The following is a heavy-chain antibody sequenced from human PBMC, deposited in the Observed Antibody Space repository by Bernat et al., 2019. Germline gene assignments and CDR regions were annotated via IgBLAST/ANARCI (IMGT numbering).Heavy chain of an antibody. CDR1: GFTFSSYA. J-gene: IGHJ3*02. D-gene: IGHD3-10*01. V-gene: IGHV3-23*01. CDR3: AKYGFVTARGDNGFDI. CDR2: ISGSGGST. Sequence: EVQLLESGGGLVQPGGSLRLSCAASGFTFSSYAMSGVRQAPGKGLEWVSAISGSGGSTYYADSVKGRFTISRDNSKNTLYLQMNSLRVEDTAIYYCAKYGFVTARGDNGFDIWGQGTVVTVSS.